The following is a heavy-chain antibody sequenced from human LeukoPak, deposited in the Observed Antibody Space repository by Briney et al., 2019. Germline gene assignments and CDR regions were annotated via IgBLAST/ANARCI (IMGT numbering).Heavy chain of an antibody. CDR1: GFTFYDYA. CDR3: AKGYCSSTSCFSDY. J-gene: IGHJ4*02. D-gene: IGHD2-2*01. V-gene: IGHV3-9*01. CDR2: ISWNSGSI. Sequence: GRSLRLSCAASGFTFYDYAMHWVRQAPGKGLEWVSGISWNSGSIGYADSVKGRFTISRDNAKNSLYLQMNILRPEDTALYYCAKGYCSSTSCFSDYWGQGTLVTVSS.